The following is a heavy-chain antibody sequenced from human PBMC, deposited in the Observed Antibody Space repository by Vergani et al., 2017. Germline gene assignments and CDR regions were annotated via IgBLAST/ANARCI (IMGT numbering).Heavy chain of an antibody. D-gene: IGHD6-13*01. V-gene: IGHV3-23*01. Sequence: EVQLLESGGGLVQPGGSLRLSCAASGFTFSSYAMSWVRQAPGKGLEWVSAISGSGGSTYYADSVKGRFTISRDNSKNTLYLQMNSLRAEDTAVYYCARVSYSSSWYSATQRRSPLDYWGQGTLVTVSS. CDR3: ARVSYSSSWYSATQRRSPLDY. CDR1: GFTFSSYA. CDR2: ISGSGGST. J-gene: IGHJ4*02.